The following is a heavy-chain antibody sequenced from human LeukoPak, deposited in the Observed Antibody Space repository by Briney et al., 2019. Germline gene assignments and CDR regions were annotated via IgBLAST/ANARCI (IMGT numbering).Heavy chain of an antibody. CDR1: GGTFSSYA. V-gene: IGHV1-69*04. D-gene: IGHD2-15*01. J-gene: IGHJ5*02. CDR3: ARDTPRAATHLDWFDP. CDR2: IIPILGIA. Sequence: SVKLSCKASGGTFSSYAISWVRQAPGQRLEWMGRIIPILGIANYAQKFQGRVTITADKSTSTAYMELSRLRSEDTAVYYCARDTPRAATHLDWFDPWGQGTLVTVSS.